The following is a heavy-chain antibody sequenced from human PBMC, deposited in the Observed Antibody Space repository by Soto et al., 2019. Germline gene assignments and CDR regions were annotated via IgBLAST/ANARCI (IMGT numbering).Heavy chain of an antibody. J-gene: IGHJ5*02. Sequence: SETLSLTCTVSGGSISSGGYYWSWIRQHPGKGLEWIGYIYYSGSTYYNPSLKSRVTISVDTSKNQFSLKLSSVTAADTAVYYCATARDTIFGVAGNNWFDPWGQGTLVTVSS. CDR3: ATARDTIFGVAGNNWFDP. CDR1: GGSISSGGYY. CDR2: IYYSGST. D-gene: IGHD3-3*01. V-gene: IGHV4-31*03.